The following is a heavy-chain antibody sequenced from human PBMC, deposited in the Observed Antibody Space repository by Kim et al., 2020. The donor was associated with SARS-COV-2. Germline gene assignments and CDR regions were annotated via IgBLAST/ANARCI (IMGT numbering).Heavy chain of an antibody. CDR2: IKSKTDGGTT. Sequence: GGSLRLSCAASGFTFSNAWMSWVRQAPGKGLEWVGRIKSKTDGGTTDYAAPVKGRFTISRDDSKNTLYLQMNSLKTEDTAVYYCTTDQLWFGELSRNYYYYGMDVWGQGTTVTVSS. V-gene: IGHV3-15*01. CDR1: GFTFSNAW. CDR3: TTDQLWFGELSRNYYYYGMDV. D-gene: IGHD3-10*01. J-gene: IGHJ6*02.